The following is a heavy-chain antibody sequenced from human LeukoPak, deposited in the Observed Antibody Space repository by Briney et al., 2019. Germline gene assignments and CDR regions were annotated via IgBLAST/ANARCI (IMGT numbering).Heavy chain of an antibody. CDR1: GGSISSYY. CDR3: ASHSSHWYRAFDI. CDR2: IYYSGST. V-gene: IGHV4-59*01. D-gene: IGHD6-13*01. Sequence: PSETLSLTCTVSGGSISSYYWSWIRQPPGKGLEWIGYIYYSGSTNYNPSLKSRVTISADTSKNQFSLKLTSVTAADTAVYYCASHSSHWYRAFDIWGQGTMVTVSS. J-gene: IGHJ3*02.